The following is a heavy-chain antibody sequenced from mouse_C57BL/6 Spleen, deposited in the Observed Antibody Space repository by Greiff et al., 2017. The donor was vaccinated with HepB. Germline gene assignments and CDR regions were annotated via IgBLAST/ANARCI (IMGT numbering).Heavy chain of an antibody. J-gene: IGHJ2*01. CDR1: GYTFTSYG. CDR2: SYPRSGNT. CDR3: AKTGGNYDLGFDC. V-gene: IGHV1-81*01. D-gene: IGHD2-1*01. Sequence: LQESGAELAMPGASVKLSCKAPGYTFTSYGISWVKQRTGQGLEWIGESYPRSGNTYYNEKFKGKATLTADKSSSTAYMELRSLTTEDSAIYYCAKTGGNYDLGFDCWGHGTTLSVSS.